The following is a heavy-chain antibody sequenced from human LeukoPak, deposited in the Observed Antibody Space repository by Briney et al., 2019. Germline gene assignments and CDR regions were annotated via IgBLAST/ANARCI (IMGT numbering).Heavy chain of an antibody. CDR3: ARVGRYSSGWYGMD. Sequence: SETLSLTCTVSGGSISSSSYYWGWIRQPPGKGLEWIGSIYYSGSTNYNPSLKSRVTISVDTSKNQFSLKLSSVTAADTAVYYCARVGRYSSGWYGMDWGQGTLVTVSS. V-gene: IGHV4-39*07. CDR1: GGSISSSSYY. D-gene: IGHD6-19*01. J-gene: IGHJ4*02. CDR2: IYYSGST.